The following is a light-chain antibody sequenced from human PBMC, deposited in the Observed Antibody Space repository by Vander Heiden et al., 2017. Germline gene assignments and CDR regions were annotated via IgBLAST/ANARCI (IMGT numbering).Light chain of an antibody. CDR2: KAS. Sequence: DIQMTHSPSTLSASVGDRVTITCRASPSISSWLAWYQQKPGKAPKLLIYKASSLESGVPSRFSGSGSGTEFTLTISSLQPDDFATYYCQQYNSFLFGQGTKVEIK. CDR1: PSISSW. V-gene: IGKV1-5*03. J-gene: IGKJ1*01. CDR3: QQYNSFL.